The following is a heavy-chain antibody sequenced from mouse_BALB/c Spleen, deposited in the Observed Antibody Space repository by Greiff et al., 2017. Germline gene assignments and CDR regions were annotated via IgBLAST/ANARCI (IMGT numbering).Heavy chain of an antibody. CDR2: INPSNGRT. V-gene: IGHV1S81*02. CDR3: ARGVYYGNYVFDY. CDR1: GYTFTSYW. J-gene: IGHJ2*01. D-gene: IGHD2-1*01. Sequence: QVQLQQPGAELVKPGASVKLSCKASGYTFTSYWMHWVKQRPGQGLEWIGEINPSNGRTNYNEKFKSKATLTSDKSSSTAYMELSSLTSEDSAVYYCARGVYYGNYVFDYWGQGTTLTVSS.